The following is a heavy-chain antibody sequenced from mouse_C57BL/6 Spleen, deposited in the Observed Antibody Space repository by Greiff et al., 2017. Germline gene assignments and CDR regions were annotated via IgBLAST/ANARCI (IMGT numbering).Heavy chain of an antibody. CDR3: ARSYYYGSSFWYFDV. CDR2: FYPGSGNT. CDR1: GSPFTDSI. V-gene: IGHV1-76*01. D-gene: IGHD1-1*01. J-gene: IGHJ1*03. Sequence: QVQLQQSGAELVRPGPPVRLSSRPSGSPFTDSIINGLNQGPGQGLGWIARFYPGSGNTYSNEKFKGKATLTAEKSSSTAYMQLSSLTSEDSAVYFCARSYYYGSSFWYFDVWGTGTTVTVSS.